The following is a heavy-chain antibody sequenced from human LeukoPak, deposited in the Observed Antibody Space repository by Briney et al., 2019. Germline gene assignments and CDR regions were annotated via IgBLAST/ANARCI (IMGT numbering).Heavy chain of an antibody. Sequence: GGSLRLSCAASGFTFSSYGMHWVRQAPGKGLEWVAFIRYDGSNKYYADSVKGRFTISRDNSKNTLYLQMNSLTAEDTAVYYCAKDSNYYYYMDVWGKGTTVTVSS. V-gene: IGHV3-30*02. CDR2: IRYDGSNK. J-gene: IGHJ6*03. CDR3: AKDSNYYYYMDV. CDR1: GFTFSSYG.